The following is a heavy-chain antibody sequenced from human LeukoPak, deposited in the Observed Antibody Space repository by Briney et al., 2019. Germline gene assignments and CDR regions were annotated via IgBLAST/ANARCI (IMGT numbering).Heavy chain of an antibody. V-gene: IGHV3-23*01. J-gene: IGHJ5*02. CDR1: GFTFSSYA. Sequence: GGSLRLSCAASGFTFSSYAMSWVRQAPGKGLEWVSSIGGSGANTYYADSVKGRFTISRDNSKNTLYLQMNSLRAEDTAVYYCVKYGLTTGEGFFDPWGQGTLVTVSS. CDR2: IGGSGANT. D-gene: IGHD3-22*01. CDR3: VKYGLTTGEGFFDP.